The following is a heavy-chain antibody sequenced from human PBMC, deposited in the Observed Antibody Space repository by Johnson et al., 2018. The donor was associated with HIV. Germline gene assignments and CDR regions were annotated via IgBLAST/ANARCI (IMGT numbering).Heavy chain of an antibody. J-gene: IGHJ3*01. CDR1: GFTFSSYG. D-gene: IGHD4-11*01. V-gene: IGHV3-30*02. Sequence: QVQLVESGGGVVQPGGSLRLSCAASGFTFSSYGMHWVRQAPGKGLAWVAFLRSDGRNKYYVDSVKGRFTISRDNSKNTLYLQMNSLGAEDTAVYYCAKEGSTVIWGQGTMVTVSS. CDR2: LRSDGRNK. CDR3: AKEGSTVI.